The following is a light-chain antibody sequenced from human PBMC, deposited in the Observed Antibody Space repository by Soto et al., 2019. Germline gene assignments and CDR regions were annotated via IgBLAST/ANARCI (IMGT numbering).Light chain of an antibody. CDR1: QGISSA. J-gene: IGKJ5*01. V-gene: IGKV1-13*02. Sequence: AIQLTQSPSSLSASVGDRVTITCRASQGISSALAWYQQKPGKAPKLLIYDASSLESGVPSRFSGSGSGTDFTLTISSLQPEDVATYYCQKYNTAPLTFGQGTRLEIK. CDR2: DAS. CDR3: QKYNTAPLT.